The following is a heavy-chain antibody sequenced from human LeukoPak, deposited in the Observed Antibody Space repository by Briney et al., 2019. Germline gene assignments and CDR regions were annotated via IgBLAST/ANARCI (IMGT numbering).Heavy chain of an antibody. D-gene: IGHD3-10*02. J-gene: IGHJ4*02. CDR1: GYTFTSYY. V-gene: IGHV1-46*01. Sequence: ASVKVSCKASGYTFTSYYMHWVRQAPGQGLEWMGIINPSGGSTSYAQKFQGRVTMTRDTSTSTVYMELSSLRSEDTAVYYCARNLFEPRVFSPPTLCYWGQGTRVTVSS. CDR2: INPSGGST. CDR3: ARNLFEPRVFSPPTLCY.